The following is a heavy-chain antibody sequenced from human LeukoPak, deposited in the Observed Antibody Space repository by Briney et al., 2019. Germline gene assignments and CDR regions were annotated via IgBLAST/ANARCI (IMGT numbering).Heavy chain of an antibody. J-gene: IGHJ4*02. V-gene: IGHV3-74*03. CDR1: GFTFSSYW. D-gene: IGHD1-14*01. Sequence: GGSLRLSCAASGFTFSSYWMSWVRHAPGKGLVWVSRISDDGSRTTYADSVRGRFTISRDDAKNTLYLQMNSLRAEDTAMYYCTRDKPIDYWGQGTLVTVSS. CDR2: ISDDGSRT. CDR3: TRDKPIDY.